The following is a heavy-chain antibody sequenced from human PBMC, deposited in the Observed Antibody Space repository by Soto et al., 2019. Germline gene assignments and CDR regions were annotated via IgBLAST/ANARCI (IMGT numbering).Heavy chain of an antibody. CDR1: VSSISSSSFY. CDR2: LYYSGST. D-gene: IGHD2-2*01. CDR3: ARVPDR. Sequence: SETLSLTCTVSVSSISSSSFYWGWIRQPPGKGLEWIGSLYYSGSTFYNPSLNSRVTISVDRSKNQFSLKLSSVTAADTAVYYCARVPDRWGQGTLVTVSS. J-gene: IGHJ5*02. V-gene: IGHV4-39*07.